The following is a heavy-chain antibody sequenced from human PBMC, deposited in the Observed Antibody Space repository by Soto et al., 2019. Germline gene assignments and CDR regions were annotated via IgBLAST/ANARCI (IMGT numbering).Heavy chain of an antibody. Sequence: QITLKESGPTLVKPTKTLTLTCTVPGFSLSTRGVAVGWFRQPPGKALEWLALIYWDEDKWYSPSLKSRLNITDDTTKNQLVLTMTNMDPVETATYYCAHRPRSYAYYFDSWGQGTLVTVSS. CDR3: AHRPRSYAYYFDS. D-gene: IGHD1-26*01. J-gene: IGHJ4*02. CDR1: GFSLSTRGVA. CDR2: IYWDEDK. V-gene: IGHV2-5*02.